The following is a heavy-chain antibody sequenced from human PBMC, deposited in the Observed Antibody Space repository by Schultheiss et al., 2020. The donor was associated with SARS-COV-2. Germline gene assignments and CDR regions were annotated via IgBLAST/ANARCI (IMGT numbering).Heavy chain of an antibody. V-gene: IGHV3-48*01. CDR3: ARDRGAVAGQGVDY. CDR2: ISSSSSTI. CDR1: GFTFSSYS. J-gene: IGHJ4*02. D-gene: IGHD6-19*01. Sequence: GGSLRLSCAASGFTFSSYSMNWVRQAPGKGLEWVSSISSSSSTIYYADSVKGRFTISRDNSKNTLYLQMNSLRAEDTAVYYCARDRGAVAGQGVDYWGQGTLVTVSS.